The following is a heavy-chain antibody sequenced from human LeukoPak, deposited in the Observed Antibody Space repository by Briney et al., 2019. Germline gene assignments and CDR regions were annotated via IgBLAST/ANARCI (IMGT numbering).Heavy chain of an antibody. CDR2: TYYRSKWYN. V-gene: IGHV6-1*01. D-gene: IGHD5-12*01. Sequence: SQTLSLTRAISGDSVSSNSAAWNWIRQSPSRGLEWLGRTYYRSKWYNDYAVSVKSRITINPDTSKNQLSLQLNSVTPEDTAVYYCARVGYVRWSGYDYGLDYYGMDVWGQGTTVTVSS. CDR1: GDSVSSNSAA. J-gene: IGHJ6*02. CDR3: ARVGYVRWSGYDYGLDYYGMDV.